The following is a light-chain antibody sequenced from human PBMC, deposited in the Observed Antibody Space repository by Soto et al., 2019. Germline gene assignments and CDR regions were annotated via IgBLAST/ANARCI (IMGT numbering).Light chain of an antibody. V-gene: IGKV3-11*01. CDR3: QQRSNWPQIT. Sequence: EIVMTQSPVTLSVSPGERATLSCRASQSVSSYLAWYQQKPGQAPRLLIYDASNRATGIPARFSGSGSGTDFTLTISSLEPEDFAVYYCQQRSNWPQITFGQGTRLEIK. CDR2: DAS. J-gene: IGKJ5*01. CDR1: QSVSSY.